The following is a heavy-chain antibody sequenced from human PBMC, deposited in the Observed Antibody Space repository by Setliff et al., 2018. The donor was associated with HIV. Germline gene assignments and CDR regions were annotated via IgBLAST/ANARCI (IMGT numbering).Heavy chain of an antibody. CDR1: GFIFSSYA. V-gene: IGHV3-30*01. CDR2: MSYDGNNK. J-gene: IGHJ6*03. Sequence: GSLRLSCAASGFIFSSYAMHWVRQAPGKGLEWVAVMSYDGNNKYADSVKGRFTISRDNSKNTLYLQMKSLRIEDSGAYYCANSYSASGNYHYYDYLDVWGKGTTVTVSS. D-gene: IGHD3-10*01. CDR3: ANSYSASGNYHYYDYLDV.